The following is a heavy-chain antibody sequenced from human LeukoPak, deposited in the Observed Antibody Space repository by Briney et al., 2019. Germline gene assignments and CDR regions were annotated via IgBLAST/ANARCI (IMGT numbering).Heavy chain of an antibody. D-gene: IGHD5-18*01. CDR3: ARGGTAMVDYYYYYYRDV. CDR1: GYTFTSYY. Sequence: ASVKVSCKASGYTFTSYYMHWVRQAPGQGLEWMGIINPSGGRRSYAQKLQGRATMSRDTSTSTDYMELSSLRSEDTAVYYCARGGTAMVDYYYYYYRDVWGKGTTVTVSS. V-gene: IGHV1-46*03. CDR2: INPSGGRR. J-gene: IGHJ6*03.